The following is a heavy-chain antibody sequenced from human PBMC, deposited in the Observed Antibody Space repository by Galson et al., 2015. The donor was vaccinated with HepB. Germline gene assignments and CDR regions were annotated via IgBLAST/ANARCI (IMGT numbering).Heavy chain of an antibody. D-gene: IGHD2-2*01. Sequence: SLRLSCAASGFTFSDHYMDWVRQAPGKGLEWVAVISYDGSNKYYADSVKGRFTISRDNSKNTLYLQMNSLRAEDTAVYYCAKDLCSSTSCYGLFDYWGQGTLVTVSS. J-gene: IGHJ4*02. V-gene: IGHV3-30*18. CDR1: GFTFSDHY. CDR2: ISYDGSNK. CDR3: AKDLCSSTSCYGLFDY.